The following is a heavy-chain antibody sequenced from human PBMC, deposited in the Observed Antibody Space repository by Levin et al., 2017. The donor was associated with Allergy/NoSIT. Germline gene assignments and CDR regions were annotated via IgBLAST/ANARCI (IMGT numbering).Heavy chain of an antibody. CDR2: ISGSGGST. CDR1: GFTFSSYA. J-gene: IGHJ6*02. V-gene: IGHV3-23*01. Sequence: GGSLRLSCAASGFTFSSYAMSWVRQAPGKGLEWVSAISGSGGSTYYADSVKGRFTISRDNSKNTLYLQMNSLRAEDTAVYYCATLGPAALAYGMDVWGQGTTVTVSS. CDR3: ATLGPAALAYGMDV. D-gene: IGHD2-2*01.